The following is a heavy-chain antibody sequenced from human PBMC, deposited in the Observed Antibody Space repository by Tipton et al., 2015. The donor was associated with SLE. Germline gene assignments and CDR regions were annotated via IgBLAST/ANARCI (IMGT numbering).Heavy chain of an antibody. Sequence: SLRLSCAASGFTFSSYGMHWVRQAPGKGLEWVAVISYDGSNKYYADSVKGRFTISRDNSKNTLYLQMNSLRAEDTAVYYCASEFPVRVPWGRGTLVTVSS. V-gene: IGHV3-30*03. D-gene: IGHD3-10*01. J-gene: IGHJ4*02. CDR1: GFTFSSYG. CDR2: ISYDGSNK. CDR3: ASEFPVRVP.